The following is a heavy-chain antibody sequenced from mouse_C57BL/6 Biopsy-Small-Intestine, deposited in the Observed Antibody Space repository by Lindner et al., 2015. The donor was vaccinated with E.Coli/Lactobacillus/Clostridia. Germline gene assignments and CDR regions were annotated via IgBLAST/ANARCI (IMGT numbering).Heavy chain of an antibody. J-gene: IGHJ1*03. D-gene: IGHD1-1*01. Sequence: VQLQESGAELARPGASVKLSCKASGYTFTSYGISWVKQRTGQGLEWIGEIYPRSGNTYYNEKFKGKATLTADKSSSTAYMELRSLTSEDSAVYFCARNPYGSSYNWYFDVWGTGTTVTVSS. V-gene: IGHV1-81*01. CDR2: IYPRSGNT. CDR1: GYTFTSYG. CDR3: ARNPYGSSYNWYFDV.